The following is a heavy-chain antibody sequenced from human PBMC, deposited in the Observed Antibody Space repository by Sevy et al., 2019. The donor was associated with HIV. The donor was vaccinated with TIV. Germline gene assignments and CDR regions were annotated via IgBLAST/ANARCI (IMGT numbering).Heavy chain of an antibody. CDR3: AKGTLIGSAGLDAFDI. CDR2: SGSGGNT. J-gene: IGHJ3*02. D-gene: IGHD6-13*01. Sequence: GGYLRLSCAASGFTFSSYAMNWVRQAPGKGLEWVSSGSGGNTYYADSVKGRFTISRDSSKNTVSLQMNSLRAEDSAIYYCAKGTLIGSAGLDAFDIWGQGTKVTVSS. CDR1: GFTFSSYA. V-gene: IGHV3-23*01.